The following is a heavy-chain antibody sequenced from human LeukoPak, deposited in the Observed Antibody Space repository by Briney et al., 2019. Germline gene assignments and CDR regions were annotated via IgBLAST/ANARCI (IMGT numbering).Heavy chain of an antibody. J-gene: IGHJ4*02. CDR1: GFTFSSYA. D-gene: IGHD3-10*01. CDR2: ISYDGSYK. Sequence: PGGSLRLSCAVSGFTFSSYAMHWVRQAPGKGLEWVALISYDGSYKYYADSVKGRFTISRDDSKNTLYLQMNSLRAEDTAMYYCARAQHRGWGFDYWGQGTLVTVSS. CDR3: ARAQHRGWGFDY. V-gene: IGHV3-30*04.